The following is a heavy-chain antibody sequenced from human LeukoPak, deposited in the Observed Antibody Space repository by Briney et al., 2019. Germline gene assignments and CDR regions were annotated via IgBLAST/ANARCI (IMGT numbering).Heavy chain of an antibody. D-gene: IGHD3-16*01. CDR1: GGSISSFF. Sequence: PSETLSLTCTVSGGSISSFFWNWIRQPPGKGLEWIGNIYDSGITNYNPSLRSRVIISVDTSMNQFSLKLSSVTAADTAVYYCARVRQGGYYYYYGMDVWGQGTTVTVSS. J-gene: IGHJ6*02. V-gene: IGHV4-59*01. CDR3: ARVRQGGYYYYYGMDV. CDR2: IYDSGIT.